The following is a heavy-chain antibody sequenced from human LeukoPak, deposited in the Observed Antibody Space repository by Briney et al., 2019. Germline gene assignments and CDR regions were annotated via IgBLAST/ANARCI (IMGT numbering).Heavy chain of an antibody. CDR2: IHTSGDT. Sequence: GGSLSLSFAASGLTGSHNYVSWVRPAPGKGLEWVSAIHTSGDTCYADSVKGRFTISRDTSKNTLYLQINSLRVEDTAVYYCIVFGDSNHWGQGTLVTVSS. J-gene: IGHJ5*02. V-gene: IGHV3-53*01. CDR3: IVFGDSNH. D-gene: IGHD4-17*01. CDR1: GLTGSHNY.